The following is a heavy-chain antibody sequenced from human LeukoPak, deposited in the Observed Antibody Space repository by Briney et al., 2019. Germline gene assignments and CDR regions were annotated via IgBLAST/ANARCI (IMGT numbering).Heavy chain of an antibody. Sequence: ASVTVSCTASGYTFTSYGISWVRPAPGQGLEWMGWISAYNGNTNYAQKLQGRVTMTTDTSTSTAYMELRSLRSDDTAVYYCARGEGELRYFDWLGANEATTPHWGQGTLVTVSS. V-gene: IGHV1-18*01. D-gene: IGHD3-9*01. CDR1: GYTFTSYG. CDR3: ARGEGELRYFDWLGANEATTPH. J-gene: IGHJ4*02. CDR2: ISAYNGNT.